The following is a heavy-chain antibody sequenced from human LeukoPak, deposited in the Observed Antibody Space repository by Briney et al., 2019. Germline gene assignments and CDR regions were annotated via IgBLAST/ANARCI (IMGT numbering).Heavy chain of an antibody. CDR1: VGSISSSSYY. CDR2: IYYSGST. V-gene: IGHV4-39*07. Sequence: TSETLSLTCTVSVGSISSSSYYWGWIRQPPGKGLEWIGSIYYSGSTYYNPSLKSRVTISVDTSKNQFSLKLSSVTAADTAVYYCARGYDYYDSSGYYLDYWGQGTLVTVSS. CDR3: ARGYDYYDSSGYYLDY. D-gene: IGHD3-22*01. J-gene: IGHJ4*02.